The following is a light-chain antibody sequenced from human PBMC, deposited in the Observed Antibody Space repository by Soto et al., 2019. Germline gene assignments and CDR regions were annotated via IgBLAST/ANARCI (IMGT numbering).Light chain of an antibody. CDR3: QQYNSWTLIS. CDR1: QSISGN. V-gene: IGKV3-15*01. Sequence: ELMMTQSPATLSVSPGERATLSCRASQSISGNIAWYQQKPGQAPRLLIYAASIRASGIPARFSGTGFGREFTLSISSLQSEDSAVYYWQQYNSWTLISFGQGTRLEIK. J-gene: IGKJ5*01. CDR2: AAS.